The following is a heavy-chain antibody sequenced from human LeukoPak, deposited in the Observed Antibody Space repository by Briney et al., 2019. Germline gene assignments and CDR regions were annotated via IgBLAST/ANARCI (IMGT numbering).Heavy chain of an antibody. D-gene: IGHD3-3*02. CDR2: IYYSGGT. CDR3: ARHIRGAAGNWFDP. Sequence: PSETLSLTCSVSGGSIYSFYWSWVRQSPGKGLEWIGYIYYSGGTIYNSSLKSRVTILVDTSKNQFSLKLSSVTAADTAVYYCARHIRGAAGNWFDPWGQGILVTVSS. J-gene: IGHJ5*02. CDR1: GGSIYSFY. V-gene: IGHV4-59*08.